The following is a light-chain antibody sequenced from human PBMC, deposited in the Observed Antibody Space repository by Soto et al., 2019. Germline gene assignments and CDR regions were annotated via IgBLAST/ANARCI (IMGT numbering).Light chain of an antibody. CDR1: QSVSSN. J-gene: IGKJ1*01. V-gene: IGKV3-15*01. CDR2: GAS. CDR3: QPNNYWPPWT. Sequence: EIVMTQSPATLSVSPGERATLSCRASQSVSSNLAWYQQKPGQAPRLLIYGASTRATGIPARFSGSGSGTESTPTISILHSEDFAVYYCQPNNYWPPWTCGQGTKVEIK.